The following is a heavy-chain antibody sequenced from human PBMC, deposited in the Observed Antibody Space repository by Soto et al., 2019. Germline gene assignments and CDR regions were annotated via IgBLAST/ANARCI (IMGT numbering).Heavy chain of an antibody. Sequence: EVQLVESGGGLVQPGGSLRLSCAASGFTVSSNYMSWVRQAPGKGLEWVSVIYSGGSTYYADSVKGRFTISRHNSKNTLYLQMHSLRAEDTAVYYCARVTPPGIVDPWGQGTLVTVSS. CDR2: IYSGGST. CDR3: ARVTPPGIVDP. J-gene: IGHJ5*02. CDR1: GFTVSSNY. D-gene: IGHD6-13*01. V-gene: IGHV3-53*04.